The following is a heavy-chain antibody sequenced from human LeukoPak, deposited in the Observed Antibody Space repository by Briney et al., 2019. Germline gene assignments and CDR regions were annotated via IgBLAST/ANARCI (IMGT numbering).Heavy chain of an antibody. J-gene: IGHJ4*02. CDR3: QLVGPPNFDY. CDR2: IYSGGST. V-gene: IGHV3-53*01. CDR1: GFTVSSNY. D-gene: IGHD6-13*01. Sequence: TGGSLRLSCAASGFTVSSNYMSWVRQAPGKGLEWVSVIYSGGSTYYADSVKGRFAISRDNSKNTLYLQMNSLRAEDTAVYYCQLVGPPNFDYWGREPWSPSPQ.